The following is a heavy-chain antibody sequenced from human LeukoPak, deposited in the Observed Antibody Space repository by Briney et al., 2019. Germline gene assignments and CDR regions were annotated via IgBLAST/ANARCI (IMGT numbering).Heavy chain of an antibody. CDR3: ARRLAVTGSPAFDI. CDR2: INHSGST. V-gene: IGHV4-34*01. Sequence: SETLSLTCAVYVGSFSGYYWSWTRQPPGKGLEWIGEINHSGSTNYNPSLKSRVTISVDTSKNQFSLKLSSLTAADTAVYYCARRLAVTGSPAFDIWGQGTMVTVSS. CDR1: VGSFSGYY. D-gene: IGHD6-19*01. J-gene: IGHJ3*02.